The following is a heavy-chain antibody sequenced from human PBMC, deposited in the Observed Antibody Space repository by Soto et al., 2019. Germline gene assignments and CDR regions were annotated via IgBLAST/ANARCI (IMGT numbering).Heavy chain of an antibody. CDR1: GFTFSSDA. CDR2: ISGSGCST. Sequence: EVQLLESGGGLVQPGGSLRLSCAASGFTFSSDAMSWVRQAPGKGLEWVSAISGSGCSTYYADSVKGRFTISRDNSKNTLYLQMTSLRAEDTAGYYCARRSSGWYCDYWGQGALVTVSS. J-gene: IGHJ4*02. V-gene: IGHV3-23*01. CDR3: ARRSSGWYCDY. D-gene: IGHD6-19*01.